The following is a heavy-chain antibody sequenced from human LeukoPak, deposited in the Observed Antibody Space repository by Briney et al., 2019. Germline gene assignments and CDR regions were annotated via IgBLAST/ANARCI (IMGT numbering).Heavy chain of an antibody. J-gene: IGHJ4*02. CDR3: ASNYYGSGSLDY. CDR2: IYYSGST. D-gene: IGHD3-10*01. CDR1: GGSISSYY. Sequence: SETLSLTCTVSGGSISSYYWSWVRQPPGKGLEWIGYIYYSGSTNYNPSLKSRVTISVDTSKNQFSLKLSSVTAADTAVYYCASNYYGSGSLDYWGQGNLVTVSS. V-gene: IGHV4-59*08.